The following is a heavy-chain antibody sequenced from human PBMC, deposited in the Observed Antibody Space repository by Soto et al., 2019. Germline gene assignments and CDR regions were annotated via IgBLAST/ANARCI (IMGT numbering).Heavy chain of an antibody. J-gene: IGHJ6*02. CDR2: IYPGDSDT. D-gene: IGHD1-1*01. V-gene: IGHV5-51*01. Sequence: GESLKISCKGSGYSLTSYWIGWVRQMPGKGLEWMGIIYPGDSDTRYSPSFQGQVTISADKSISTAYLQWSSLKASDTAMYYCAIVERRVYYYYGRDVWGQGTPGTVSS. CDR3: AIVERRVYYYYGRDV. CDR1: GYSLTSYW.